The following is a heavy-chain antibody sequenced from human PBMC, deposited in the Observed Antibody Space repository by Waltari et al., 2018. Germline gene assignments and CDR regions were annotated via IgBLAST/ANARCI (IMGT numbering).Heavy chain of an antibody. CDR1: GFTFSSYA. D-gene: IGHD3-3*01. CDR3: AKVLRFLEWLFDY. CDR2: ISGSGGST. Sequence: EVQLLESGGGLVQPGGSLRLSCSASGFTFSSYAMSWVRQAPGKGLEWVSAISGSGGSTYYADSVKGRLTISRDNSKNTLYLQMNSLRAEDTAVYYCAKVLRFLEWLFDYWGQGTLVTVSS. V-gene: IGHV3-23*01. J-gene: IGHJ4*02.